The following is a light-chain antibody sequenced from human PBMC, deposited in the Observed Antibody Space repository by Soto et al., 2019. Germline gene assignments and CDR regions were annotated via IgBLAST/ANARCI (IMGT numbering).Light chain of an antibody. CDR1: QGISSW. V-gene: IGKV1-12*01. CDR2: AAS. J-gene: IGKJ3*01. CDR3: EQDTSFPFT. Sequence: DIQMTQSPSSVSASVGARATITCRTSQGISSWLAWYQQKRGKAPKLLTYAASSLQSGVPSRFSGSGSGTYFALTSSSLQSVDFATYYCEQDTSFPFTFCRGTKVDI.